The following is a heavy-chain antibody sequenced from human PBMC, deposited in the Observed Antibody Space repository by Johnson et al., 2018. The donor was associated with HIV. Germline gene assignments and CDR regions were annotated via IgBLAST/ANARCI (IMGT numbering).Heavy chain of an antibody. V-gene: IGHV3-74*01. D-gene: IGHD4-17*01. CDR1: GFTFSNYW. Sequence: VQLVESGGGLVQPGGSLRLSCAASGFTFSNYWMHWVRQAPGKGLVWVSRIKSDGSDTSYADSVKGRFTISRDNAKNSLYLQMNSLRAEDTAIYYCAGDGRGLDAFDIWGQGTVVTVSS. CDR3: AGDGRGLDAFDI. CDR2: IKSDGSDT. J-gene: IGHJ3*02.